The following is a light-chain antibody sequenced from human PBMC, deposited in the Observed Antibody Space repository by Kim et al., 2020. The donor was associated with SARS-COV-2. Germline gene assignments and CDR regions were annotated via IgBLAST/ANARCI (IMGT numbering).Light chain of an antibody. CDR1: SSDIGSYY. CDR2: RND. CDR3: VANDDRLNGIL. Sequence: GQTVTISCSGSSSDIGSYYVYWYQQLPGTAPKLLISRNDQRPSGVPDRFSGSKSGTSASLAISGLRSADEADYYCVANDDRLNGILFGGGTQLTVL. V-gene: IGLV1-47*01. J-gene: IGLJ2*01.